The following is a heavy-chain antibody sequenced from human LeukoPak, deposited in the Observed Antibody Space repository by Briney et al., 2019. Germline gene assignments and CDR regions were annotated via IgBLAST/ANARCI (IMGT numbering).Heavy chain of an antibody. D-gene: IGHD6-19*01. J-gene: IGHJ5*02. CDR3: ARGGAVSGSFSWFDP. CDR2: TYYRSKWYI. V-gene: IGHV6-1*01. CDR1: GDSVSSNSAA. Sequence: SQTLSLTCSISGDSVSSNSAAWTWIRQSPSRGLEWLTRTYYRSKWYIDYAASPKGRITNTPDTSKNQFSLQLNSVTPEDTAVYYCARGGAVSGSFSWFDPWGQGILVTVSS.